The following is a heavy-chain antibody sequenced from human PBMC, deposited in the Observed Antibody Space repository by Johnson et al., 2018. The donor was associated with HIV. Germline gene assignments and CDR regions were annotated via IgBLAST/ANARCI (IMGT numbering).Heavy chain of an antibody. CDR2: ISGRVGNT. CDR1: GFTFSSYA. D-gene: IGHD2/OR15-2a*01. CDR3: AREGFRSAHLNAFDI. Sequence: VQLVESGGGLVQPGGSLRLSCAASGFTFSSYAMSWVRQAPGKGLEWVSAISGRVGNTYYANSVKGRFTISRDNSKNTMYLQMNSLRAEDTAVYYCAREGFRSAHLNAFDIWGQGTMVTVSS. V-gene: IGHV3-23*04. J-gene: IGHJ3*02.